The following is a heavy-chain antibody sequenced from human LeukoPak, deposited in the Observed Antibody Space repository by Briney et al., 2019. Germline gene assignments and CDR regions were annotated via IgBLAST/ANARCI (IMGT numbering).Heavy chain of an antibody. Sequence: ASVKVSCKASGYTFTGYYMHWVRQAPGQGLEWMGWINPNSGGTNYAQKFQGRVTMTRDTSISTAYMELSRLRSDDTAVYHCARREIFDFYRSSNWYFDLWGRGTLVTVSS. CDR2: INPNSGGT. V-gene: IGHV1-2*02. J-gene: IGHJ2*01. CDR3: ARREIFDFYRSSNWYFDL. CDR1: GYTFTGYY. D-gene: IGHD3/OR15-3a*01.